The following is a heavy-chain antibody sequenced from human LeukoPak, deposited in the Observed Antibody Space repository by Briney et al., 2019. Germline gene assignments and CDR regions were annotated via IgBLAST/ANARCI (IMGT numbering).Heavy chain of an antibody. Sequence: GGSLRLSCAVSGLTFSNFKMNWARQAPGKGLEWVSYISDSGRTTFYADSVKGRFTISRDNGKKSLYLQMNSLRAEDTAVYYCARTPTPPSMIKLDNFDYWGQGTLVTVSS. CDR2: ISDSGRTT. D-gene: IGHD3-22*01. V-gene: IGHV3-48*03. J-gene: IGHJ4*02. CDR3: ARTPTPPSMIKLDNFDY. CDR1: GLTFSNFK.